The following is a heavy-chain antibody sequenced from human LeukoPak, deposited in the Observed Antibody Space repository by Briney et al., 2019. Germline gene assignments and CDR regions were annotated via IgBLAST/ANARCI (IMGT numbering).Heavy chain of an antibody. Sequence: GGSLRLSCAASGFTFSSYAMSWVRQAPGKGLEWVSAISGSGGSTYYADSVKGRFTISRDTSKNTLYLQMNSLRAEDTAAYYCAKSKFATSGYDGSLDFWGQGTLVTVSS. CDR3: AKSKFATSGYDGSLDF. J-gene: IGHJ4*02. V-gene: IGHV3-23*01. CDR2: ISGSGGST. D-gene: IGHD5-12*01. CDR1: GFTFSSYA.